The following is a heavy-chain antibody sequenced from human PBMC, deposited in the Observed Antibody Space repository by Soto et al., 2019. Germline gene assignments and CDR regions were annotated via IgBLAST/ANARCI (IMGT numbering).Heavy chain of an antibody. V-gene: IGHV1-69*13. J-gene: IGHJ4*02. CDR3: ARDHYPGYCSSTSCAIGLGNFDY. CDR2: IIPIFGTA. Sequence: ASVKVSCKASGGTFSSYAISWVRQAPGQGLEWMGGIIPIFGTANYAQKFQGRVTITADESTSTAYMELSSLRSEDTAVYYCARDHYPGYCSSTSCAIGLGNFDYWGQGTLVTVSS. CDR1: GGTFSSYA. D-gene: IGHD2-2*01.